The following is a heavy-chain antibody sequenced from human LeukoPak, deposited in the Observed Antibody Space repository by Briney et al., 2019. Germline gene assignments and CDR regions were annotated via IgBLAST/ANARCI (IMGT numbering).Heavy chain of an antibody. CDR1: GFTFSSYA. J-gene: IGHJ4*02. D-gene: IGHD2/OR15-2a*01. CDR2: ISGSGGST. V-gene: IGHV3-23*01. Sequence: GGSLRLSCAASGFTFSSYAMSWVRQAPGKGLEWVSAISGSGGSTYYADSVKGRFTISRDNSKNTLFLQMDSLKTEDTARYYCASRMTFGGQGTLVTVSS. CDR3: ASRMTF.